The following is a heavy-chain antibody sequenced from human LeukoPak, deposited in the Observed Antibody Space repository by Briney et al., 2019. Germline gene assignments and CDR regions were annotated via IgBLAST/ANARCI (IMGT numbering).Heavy chain of an antibody. D-gene: IGHD6-13*01. CDR1: GYTFTSYG. J-gene: IGHJ4*02. V-gene: IGHV1-69*13. Sequence: SVKVSCKASGYTFTSYGISWVRQAPGQGLEWMGGIIPIFGTANYAQKFQGRVTITADESTSTAYMELSSLRSEDTAVYYCARGPCSSSWYFDYWGQGTLVTVSS. CDR2: IIPIFGTA. CDR3: ARGPCSSSWYFDY.